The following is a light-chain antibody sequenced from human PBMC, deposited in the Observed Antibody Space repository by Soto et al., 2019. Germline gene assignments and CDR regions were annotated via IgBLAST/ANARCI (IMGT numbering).Light chain of an antibody. CDR1: SSDVGGYNY. Sequence: QSVLTQPASVSGSPGQSITISCTGSSSDVGGYNYVSWYQNHPGTAPKLMIYEVSNRPSGVSNRFSGSKSGNTASLTISGLQAEDEDNYYCSSYTSSSALVFGGGTKLTVL. CDR3: SSYTSSSALV. V-gene: IGLV2-14*01. J-gene: IGLJ2*01. CDR2: EVS.